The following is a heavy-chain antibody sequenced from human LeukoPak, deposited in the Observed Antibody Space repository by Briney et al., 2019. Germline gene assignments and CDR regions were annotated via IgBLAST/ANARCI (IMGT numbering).Heavy chain of an antibody. V-gene: IGHV1-69*04. CDR2: IIPIFGIA. J-gene: IGHJ4*02. Sequence: SVKVSCKASGCTFSSYAISWVRQAPGQGLEWMGRIIPIFGIANYAQKFQGRVTITADKSTSTAYMELSSLRSEDTAVYYCARGVGATGFDYWGQGTLVTVSS. CDR1: GCTFSSYA. CDR3: ARGVGATGFDY. D-gene: IGHD1-26*01.